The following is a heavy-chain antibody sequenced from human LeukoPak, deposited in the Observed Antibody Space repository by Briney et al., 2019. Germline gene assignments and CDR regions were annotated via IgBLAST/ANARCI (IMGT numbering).Heavy chain of an antibody. J-gene: IGHJ3*02. Sequence: GGSLRLSCAASGFTFSSYGMHWVRQAPGKGLGWVAFIRYDGSNKYYADSVKGRFTISRDNSKNSLYLQMNSLRAEDTALYYCARGGVVVIDDAFDIWGQGTMVTVSS. CDR2: IRYDGSNK. V-gene: IGHV3-30*02. D-gene: IGHD3-22*01. CDR3: ARGGVVVIDDAFDI. CDR1: GFTFSSYG.